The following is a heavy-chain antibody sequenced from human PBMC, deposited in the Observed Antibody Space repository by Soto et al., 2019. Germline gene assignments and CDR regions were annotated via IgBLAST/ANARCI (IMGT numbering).Heavy chain of an antibody. D-gene: IGHD3-10*01. V-gene: IGHV1-18*01. CDR1: GYTFSNYG. CDR2: SSDYNGNT. Sequence: QVQLVQSGAEVRKPGASVKVSCKASGYTFSNYGLSWVRQAPGQGREWMGWSSDYNGNTHYAQKFQGRLIMTTDTSRRTDYVELVRLTSDDTAGYFCARDGYYSGSGTYSPPRYYGMDVWGQGTTVTVSS. J-gene: IGHJ6*02. CDR3: ARDGYYSGSGTYSPPRYYGMDV.